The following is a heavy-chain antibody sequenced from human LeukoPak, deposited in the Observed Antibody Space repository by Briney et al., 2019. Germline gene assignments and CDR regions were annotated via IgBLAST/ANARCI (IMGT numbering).Heavy chain of an antibody. CDR1: GGSFSGYY. J-gene: IGHJ5*02. V-gene: IGHV4-34*01. CDR3: ARGLTIAAADGYSYAFHWFDP. D-gene: IGHD5-18*01. CDR2: INHSGST. Sequence: SETLSLTCAVYGGSFSGYYWSWIRQHPGKGLEWIGEINHSGSTNYNPSLKSRVTISVDTSKNQFSLKLSSVTAADTAVYYCARGLTIAAADGYSYAFHWFDPWGQGTLVTVSS.